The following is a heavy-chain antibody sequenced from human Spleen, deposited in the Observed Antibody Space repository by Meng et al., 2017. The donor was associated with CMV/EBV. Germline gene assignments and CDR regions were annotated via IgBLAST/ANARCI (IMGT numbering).Heavy chain of an antibody. J-gene: IGHJ4*02. D-gene: IGHD4-17*01. CDR2: TYYRSKWYY. CDR1: GDSVSSNRAA. V-gene: IGHV6-1*01. CDR3: ARDDYGIIDY. Sequence: ASSGDSVSSNRAAWNWIRQAPSRGREGLGRTYYRSKWYYDYAGSVKSRITISPDTSKNHFSLHLNSVTPQDTAVYYCARDDYGIIDYWGQGTLVTVSS.